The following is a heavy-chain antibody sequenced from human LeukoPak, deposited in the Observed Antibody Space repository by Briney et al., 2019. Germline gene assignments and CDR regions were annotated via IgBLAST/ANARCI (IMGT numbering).Heavy chain of an antibody. D-gene: IGHD1-26*01. J-gene: IGHJ4*02. CDR3: ARGKSGIYTRPFDY. CDR1: GFTFDDYA. V-gene: IGHV3-66*01. Sequence: PGGSLRLSCAASGFTFDDYAMHWVRQAPGKGLEWVSLLYSGGSTHYADSAKGRFTISRDKSKNMLSLQMNSLRAEDTAVYYCARGKSGIYTRPFDYWGQGTLVTVSS. CDR2: LYSGGST.